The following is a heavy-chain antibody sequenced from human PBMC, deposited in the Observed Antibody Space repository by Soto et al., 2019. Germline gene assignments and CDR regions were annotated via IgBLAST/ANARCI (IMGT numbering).Heavy chain of an antibody. Sequence: HVQLQQWGAGLLKPSETLSLTCAVYGGSFSNHYWSWIRQPPGKGLEWIGEINHSGSTNYNPSLKSRVTISVDPSKNQFSLNVMSVTAADTAVYYCARGLYCSGGSCYAIASFDYWGQGTLVTVSS. CDR1: GGSFSNHY. D-gene: IGHD2-15*01. CDR2: INHSGST. CDR3: ARGLYCSGGSCYAIASFDY. V-gene: IGHV4-34*02. J-gene: IGHJ4*02.